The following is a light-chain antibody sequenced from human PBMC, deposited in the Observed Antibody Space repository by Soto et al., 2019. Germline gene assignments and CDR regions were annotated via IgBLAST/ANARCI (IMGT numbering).Light chain of an antibody. J-gene: IGKJ4*01. Sequence: EIVMTQSPATLSVSPGERATLSCRASQSVRSYLAWYQQRPGQAPRLLIYGASTRATGIAARFSGSGSGTEFVLTISSLQSEDFAIYYCQQYNNWPLTFGGGTKVDIK. CDR3: QQYNNWPLT. CDR2: GAS. V-gene: IGKV3-15*01. CDR1: QSVRSY.